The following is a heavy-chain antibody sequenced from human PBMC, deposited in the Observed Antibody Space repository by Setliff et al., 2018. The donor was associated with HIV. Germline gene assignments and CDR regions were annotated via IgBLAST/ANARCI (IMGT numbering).Heavy chain of an antibody. CDR3: AKDPLKYYDYVWGSYRSNSFDY. Sequence: PGGSLRLSCAASGFTFSSYAMSWVRQAPGKGLEWVSAISGSGGSTYYADSVKGRFTISRDNSKNTLYLQMNSLRAEDTAVYYCAKDPLKYYDYVWGSYRSNSFDYWGQGTLVTVSS. J-gene: IGHJ4*02. CDR1: GFTFSSYA. V-gene: IGHV3-23*01. D-gene: IGHD3-16*02. CDR2: ISGSGGST.